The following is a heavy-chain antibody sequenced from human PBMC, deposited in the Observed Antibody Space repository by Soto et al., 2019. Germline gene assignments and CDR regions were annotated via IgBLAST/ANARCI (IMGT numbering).Heavy chain of an antibody. CDR2: ISSSDSTI. D-gene: IGHD4-4*01. J-gene: IGHJ6*02. Sequence: PGGSLRLSCAASGFTFSSYEMNWVRQAPGKGLEWVSFISSSDSTIHYADSVKGRFTISRDNAKNSLYLQMNSLRAEDTAIYYCARERAVTKAVFYYYYGMDVCGQGTTVTVSS. V-gene: IGHV3-48*03. CDR1: GFTFSSYE. CDR3: ARERAVTKAVFYYYYGMDV.